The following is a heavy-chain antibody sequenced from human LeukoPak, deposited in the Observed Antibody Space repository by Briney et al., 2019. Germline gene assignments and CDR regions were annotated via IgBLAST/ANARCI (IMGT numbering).Heavy chain of an antibody. CDR3: ASGYVWWSYRHFDY. V-gene: IGHV3-20*04. Sequence: GGSLRLSCAASGFTFDDYGMSWVRQAPGKGLEWVSGINWNGGSTGYADSVKGRFTISRDNAKNSLYLQMNSLRAEDTALYYCASGYVWWSYRHFDYWGQGTLVTVSS. CDR1: GFTFDDYG. CDR2: INWNGGST. J-gene: IGHJ4*02. D-gene: IGHD3-16*02.